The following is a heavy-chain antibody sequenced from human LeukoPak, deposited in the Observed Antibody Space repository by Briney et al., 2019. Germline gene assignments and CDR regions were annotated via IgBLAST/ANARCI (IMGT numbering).Heavy chain of an antibody. CDR1: GFTFSSYA. D-gene: IGHD3-10*01. V-gene: IGHV3-23*01. J-gene: IGHJ4*02. CDR2: ITVSGDNT. Sequence: GGSLRLSCAASGFTFSSYAMSWVRQAPGKGLEWVSSITVSGDNTYNADSVKGRFTISRDNSKNTLYLQMNSLKTEDTAVYYCTTLLWFGELSSHWGQGTLVTVSS. CDR3: TTLLWFGELSSH.